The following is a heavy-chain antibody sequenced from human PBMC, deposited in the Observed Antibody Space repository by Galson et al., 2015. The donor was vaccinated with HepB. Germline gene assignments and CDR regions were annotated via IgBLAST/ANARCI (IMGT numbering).Heavy chain of an antibody. CDR3: ARYRQQLTTLDY. J-gene: IGHJ4*02. D-gene: IGHD6-13*01. Sequence: SLRLSCAASGFTFSSYAMHWVRQAPGKGLEWVAVISYDGSNKYYADSVKGRFTISRDNSKNTLYLQMNSLRAEDTAVYYCARYRQQLTTLDYWGQGTLVTVSS. CDR1: GFTFSSYA. CDR2: ISYDGSNK. V-gene: IGHV3-30-3*01.